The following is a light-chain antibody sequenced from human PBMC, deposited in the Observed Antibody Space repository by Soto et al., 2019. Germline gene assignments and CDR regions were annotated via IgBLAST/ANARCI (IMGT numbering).Light chain of an antibody. V-gene: IGKV3-20*01. J-gene: IGKJ4*01. CDR2: GTT. CDR3: QLYGSSPPT. Sequence: EIVLTQSPGTVSLSPGETAALSCRASQTVSSNYLAWYQQKPGQAPRLLIYGTTSRATGVPDRFSGGGSGTAFTLTISILEPEDFAVYNCQLYGSSPPTFGGGTQVEI. CDR1: QTVSSNY.